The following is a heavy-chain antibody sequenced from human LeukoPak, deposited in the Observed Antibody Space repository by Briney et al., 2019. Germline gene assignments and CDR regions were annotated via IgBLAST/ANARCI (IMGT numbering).Heavy chain of an antibody. D-gene: IGHD3-3*01. Sequence: ASVKVSCKASGYTFTSHAMNWVRQAPGQGLEWMGWINAGNGNTKYSQEFQGRVTMTRDTSTSTGNMELSRLRSDDTAVYYCARDLEWLYPGGAFDIWGQGTMVTVSS. CDR2: INAGNGNT. V-gene: IGHV1-3*01. CDR1: GYTFTSHA. J-gene: IGHJ3*02. CDR3: ARDLEWLYPGGAFDI.